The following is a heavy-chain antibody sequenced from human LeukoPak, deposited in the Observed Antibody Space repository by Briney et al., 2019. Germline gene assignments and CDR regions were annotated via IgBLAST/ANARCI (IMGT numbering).Heavy chain of an antibody. Sequence: PAEPLTLPSSVWVRPLYNFYLFWLPQPPGKGRVGIEYSYYTESTNYNPSLKSRVNISVDTSKNLFSLRLTYLTAADTAVYYCARVGGSGSSCDYWGRGTQV. J-gene: IGHJ4*02. V-gene: IGHV4-59*13. CDR1: VRPLYNFY. D-gene: IGHD3-10*01. CDR2: SYYTEST. CDR3: ARVGGSGSSCDY.